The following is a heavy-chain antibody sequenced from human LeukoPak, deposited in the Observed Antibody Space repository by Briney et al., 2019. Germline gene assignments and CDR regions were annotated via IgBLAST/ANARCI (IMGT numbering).Heavy chain of an antibody. CDR1: GFTFSSYA. CDR3: AKAPGEYSSSWDSFDY. CDR2: ISGSGGST. D-gene: IGHD6-13*01. V-gene: IGHV3-23*01. Sequence: PGGSLRLSCAASGFTFSSYAMSWVRQAPGKGLEWVSAISGSGGSTYYADSVKGRFTISRDNSKNTLYLQMNSLRAEDTAVYYCAKAPGEYSSSWDSFDYWGQGTLVTVSS. J-gene: IGHJ4*02.